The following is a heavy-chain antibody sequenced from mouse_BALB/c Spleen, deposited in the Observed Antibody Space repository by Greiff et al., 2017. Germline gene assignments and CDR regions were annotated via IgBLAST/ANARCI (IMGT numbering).Heavy chain of an antibody. CDR1: GYTFTSYT. Sequence: VQLQQSGAELARPGASVKMSCKASGYTFTSYTMHWVKQRPGQGLEWIGYINPSSGYTNYNQKFKDKATLTADKSSSTAYMQLSSLTSEDTAVYYCARDEAYSPFAYWGQGTLVTVSA. D-gene: IGHD2-10*01. V-gene: IGHV1-4*01. J-gene: IGHJ3*01. CDR3: ARDEAYSPFAY. CDR2: INPSSGYT.